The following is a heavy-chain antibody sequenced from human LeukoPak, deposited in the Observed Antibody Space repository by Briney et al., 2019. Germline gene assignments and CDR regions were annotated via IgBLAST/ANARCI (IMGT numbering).Heavy chain of an antibody. D-gene: IGHD6-13*01. J-gene: IGHJ5*02. CDR3: ARPGIAAASWFDP. CDR2: IYYSGST. V-gene: IGHV4-39*01. CDR1: GGSISSSSYY. Sequence: SETLSLTCTVSGGSISSSSYYWGWIRQPPGKGLEWIGSIYYSGSTYYNPSLKSRVTISVDTSKNQFSLKRSSVTAADTAVYYXARPGIAAASWFDPWGQGTLVTVSS.